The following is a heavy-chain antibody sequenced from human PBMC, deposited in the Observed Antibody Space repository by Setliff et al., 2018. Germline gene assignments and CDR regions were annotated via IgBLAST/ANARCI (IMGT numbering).Heavy chain of an antibody. CDR3: AKVYRDYGNSVDAFDV. J-gene: IGHJ3*01. V-gene: IGHV3-23*01. CDR2: FRGGGGPT. D-gene: IGHD4-17*01. CDR1: GFTFSSNN. Sequence: PGGSLRLSCAASGFTFSSNNMHWVRQAPGMGLDWVSSFRGGGGPTYYADSVKGRFTISRDISKNTVYLQMNSLRVEDTAVYFCAKVYRDYGNSVDAFDVWGQGTMVTVSS.